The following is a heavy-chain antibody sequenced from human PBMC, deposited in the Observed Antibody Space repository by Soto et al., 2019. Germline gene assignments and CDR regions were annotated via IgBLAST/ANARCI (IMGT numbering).Heavy chain of an antibody. CDR3: SRPASEFWRGKPKSYMDF. CDR1: GFTFSGSA. J-gene: IGHJ6*03. Sequence: EVQLVESGGGLVQPGGSLKLSCAASGFTFSGSAMHWVRQAAGKGLEWVGRIRSKANNYATASGASVKGRFTISRADAKNPAYLQMNSLKTEDTAVYYCSRPASEFWRGKPKSYMDFWGKGTTFTFSS. V-gene: IGHV3-73*01. D-gene: IGHD3-3*01. CDR2: IRSKANNYAT.